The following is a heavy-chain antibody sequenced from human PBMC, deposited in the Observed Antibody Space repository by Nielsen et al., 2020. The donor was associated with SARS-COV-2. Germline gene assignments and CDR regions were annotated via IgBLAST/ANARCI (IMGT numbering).Heavy chain of an antibody. CDR1: GFTFSGSA. V-gene: IGHV3-73*01. CDR3: TRSPEYSSSWSYYYYYGIDV. J-gene: IGHJ6*02. D-gene: IGHD6-13*01. Sequence: GESLKISCAASGFTFSGSAMHWVRQASGKGLEWVGRIRSKANSYATAYAASVKGRFTISRDDSKNTAYLQMNSLKTEDTAVYYCTRSPEYSSSWSYYYYYGIDVWGQGTTVTVSS. CDR2: IRSKANSYAT.